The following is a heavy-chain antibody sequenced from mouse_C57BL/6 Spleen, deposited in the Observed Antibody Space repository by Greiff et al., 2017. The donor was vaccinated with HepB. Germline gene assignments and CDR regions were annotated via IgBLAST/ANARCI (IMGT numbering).Heavy chain of an antibody. CDR1: GFTFSSYA. CDR3: TRDLGMGGPTPWYFDV. J-gene: IGHJ1*03. V-gene: IGHV5-9-1*02. CDR2: ISSGGDYI. Sequence: EVKLVESGEGLVKPGGSLKLSCAASGFTFSSYAMSWVRQTPEKRLEWVAYISSGGDYIYYADTVKGRFTISRDNARNTLYLQMSSLKSEDTAMYYCTRDLGMGGPTPWYFDVWGTGTTVTVSS. D-gene: IGHD3-1*01.